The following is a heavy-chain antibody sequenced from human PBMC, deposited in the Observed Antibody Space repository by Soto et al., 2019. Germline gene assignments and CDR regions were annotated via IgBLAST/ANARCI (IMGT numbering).Heavy chain of an antibody. CDR2: ISSDSSSR. D-gene: IGHD3-22*01. CDR3: ARDVDPYDSSGYYYPFDY. CDR1: GFTFNSYS. V-gene: IGHV3-21*01. Sequence: ESGGGLVKPGGSLRLSCAASGFTFNSYSMNWVRQAPGKGLEWVSSISSDSSSRYYADSVKGRFTISRDNAKNSLFLQMNSLRDEDTAVYYCARDVDPYDSSGYYYPFDYWGQGTLLTVSS. J-gene: IGHJ4*02.